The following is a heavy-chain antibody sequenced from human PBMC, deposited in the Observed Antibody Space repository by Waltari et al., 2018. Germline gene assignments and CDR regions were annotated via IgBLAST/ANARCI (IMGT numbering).Heavy chain of an antibody. CDR1: GFTFHDYG. J-gene: IGHJ4*02. CDR2: INWNGGRT. CDR3: VRGSTGIIFDY. V-gene: IGHV3-20*04. Sequence: EVQLVESGGGLVQPGGSLRLSCAVFGFTFHDYGMTWVRQVPGRGLEWVSGINWNGGRTRYTESVKGRFTISRDNAKNSLYLQMNSLRAEDTALYYCVRGSTGIIFDYWGQGTLVTVSS. D-gene: IGHD1-1*01.